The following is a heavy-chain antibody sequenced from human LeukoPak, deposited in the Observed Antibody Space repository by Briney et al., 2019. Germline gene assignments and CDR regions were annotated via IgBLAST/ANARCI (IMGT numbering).Heavy chain of an antibody. J-gene: IGHJ3*02. D-gene: IGHD4-23*01. CDR1: GITCSSSW. V-gene: IGHV3-7*01. Sequence: GGSLRLSCAASGITCSSSWMSWFRQPPGKGLEWVAHIKEDKSEIYYVDSVKGRFTISTDNARNSLYLQMNSLRAEDTGVYYCAREDSNYGGASDIWGQGTMVTVSS. CDR2: IKEDKSEI. CDR3: AREDSNYGGASDI.